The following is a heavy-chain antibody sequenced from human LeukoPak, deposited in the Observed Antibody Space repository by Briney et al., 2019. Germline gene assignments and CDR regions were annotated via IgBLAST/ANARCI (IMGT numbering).Heavy chain of an antibody. CDR2: INHSGST. J-gene: IGHJ4*02. Sequence: SETLSLTCAVYGGSFSGYYWSWIRQPPGKGLEWSGEINHSGSTNYNPSLKSRVTISVDTSENQFSLKLSSVTAADTAVYYCARARDTAMVPTAPDYWGQGTLVTVSS. CDR1: GGSFSGYY. V-gene: IGHV4-34*01. D-gene: IGHD5-18*01. CDR3: ARARDTAMVPTAPDY.